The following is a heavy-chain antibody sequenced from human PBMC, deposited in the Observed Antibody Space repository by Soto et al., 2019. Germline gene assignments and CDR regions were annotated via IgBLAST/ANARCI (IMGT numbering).Heavy chain of an antibody. D-gene: IGHD5-18*01. V-gene: IGHV4-59*01. Sequence: QVQLQESGPGLVKPSETLSLTCTVSGDSISTYYWSWIRQPPGKGLEWSGYIYDIGTTNYNPSLAPPVTISVDTSLHHFSLKLPSVTAADTAVYFCARDHAYIYCFWYFFLWGRGTLVTVSS. CDR2: IYDIGTT. CDR1: GDSISTYY. J-gene: IGHJ2*01. CDR3: ARDHAYIYCFWYFFL.